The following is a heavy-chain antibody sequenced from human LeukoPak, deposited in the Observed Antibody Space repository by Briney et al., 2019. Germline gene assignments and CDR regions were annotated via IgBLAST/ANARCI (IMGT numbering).Heavy chain of an antibody. CDR3: ARWVEMATIVFDY. Sequence: ASVKVSCKASGYTFTGYYMHWVRQAPGQGLEWMGWINPNSGGTNYAQKFRGRVTMTRDTSISTAYMELSRLRSDDTAVYYCARWVEMATIVFDYWGQGTLVTVSS. J-gene: IGHJ4*02. CDR2: INPNSGGT. D-gene: IGHD5-24*01. CDR1: GYTFTGYY. V-gene: IGHV1-2*02.